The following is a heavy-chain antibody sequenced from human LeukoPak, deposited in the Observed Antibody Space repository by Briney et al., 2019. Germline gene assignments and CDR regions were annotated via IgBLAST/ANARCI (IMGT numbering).Heavy chain of an antibody. Sequence: GGSLRLSCATSDFSFSSLWMHWVRQAPGKGLVWVSRIISDGSSISYADSVKGRFTISRDNAKNTVYLQMNSLRAEDTAVYYCARGHVAGSDRHWDYWGQGALVTVSS. V-gene: IGHV3-74*01. CDR3: ARGHVAGSDRHWDY. CDR2: IISDGSSI. CDR1: DFSFSSLW. D-gene: IGHD6-19*01. J-gene: IGHJ4*02.